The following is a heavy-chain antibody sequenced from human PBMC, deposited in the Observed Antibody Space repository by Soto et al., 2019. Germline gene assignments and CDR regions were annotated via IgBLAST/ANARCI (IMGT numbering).Heavy chain of an antibody. CDR3: AKDLKPGSRWSLGGVEHCMDV. J-gene: IGHJ6*03. Sequence: QVQLVESGGGVVQPGRSLRLSCVGSGFSFSSYDMNWVRQAPGTGLEWVALMSYDGSKKYYGDSVRGRVTISRDNSKNTLYLQMDYLRPEDTAIYYCAKDLKPGSRWSLGGVEHCMDVWGRGTTVSVSS. D-gene: IGHD3-16*01. V-gene: IGHV3-30*18. CDR1: GFSFSSYD. CDR2: MSYDGSKK.